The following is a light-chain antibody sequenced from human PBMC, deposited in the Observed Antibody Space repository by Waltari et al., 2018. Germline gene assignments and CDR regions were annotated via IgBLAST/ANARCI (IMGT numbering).Light chain of an antibody. V-gene: IGKV2-30*02. CDR3: MQGTHWPPWT. CDR2: KVS. CDR1: QSLVHSDGNTY. J-gene: IGKJ1*01. Sequence: VVMTQPPLSLPVTLGQPASIPCRSSQSLVHSDGNTYLSWFQQRPGQSPRRLIYKVSNRDSGVPDRFSGSGSGTDFTLKISRVEAEDVGVYYCMQGTHWPPWTFGQGTKVEIQ.